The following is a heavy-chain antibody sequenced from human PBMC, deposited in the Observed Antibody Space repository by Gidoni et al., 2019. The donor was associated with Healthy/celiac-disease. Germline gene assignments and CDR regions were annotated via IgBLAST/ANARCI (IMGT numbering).Heavy chain of an antibody. D-gene: IGHD6-6*01. V-gene: IGHV3-30-3*01. CDR2: ISYDGSNK. Sequence: QVQLVESGGGVVQPGRSLRLSCAASGFTFSSYAMHWVRQAPGKGLEWVAVISYDGSNKYYADSVKVRVTISRDNSKNTLYLQMNSLRAEDTAVYYCARDGAARPVNLWSIDYYYYYMDVWGKGTTVTVSS. CDR3: ARDGAARPVNLWSIDYYYYYMDV. CDR1: GFTFSSYA. J-gene: IGHJ6*03.